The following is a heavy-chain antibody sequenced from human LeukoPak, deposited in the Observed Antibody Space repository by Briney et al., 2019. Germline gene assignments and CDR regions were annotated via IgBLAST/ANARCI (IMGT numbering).Heavy chain of an antibody. Sequence: GESLKISCKGSGYSFTSYWIGWVRQMPGKGLECMGIIYPGDSDTRYSPSFQGQVTISADKSISTAYLQWSSLKASDTAMYYCASSLSGSYYLFDYWGQGTLVTVSS. V-gene: IGHV5-51*01. CDR1: GYSFTSYW. J-gene: IGHJ4*02. CDR3: ASSLSGSYYLFDY. D-gene: IGHD1-26*01. CDR2: IYPGDSDT.